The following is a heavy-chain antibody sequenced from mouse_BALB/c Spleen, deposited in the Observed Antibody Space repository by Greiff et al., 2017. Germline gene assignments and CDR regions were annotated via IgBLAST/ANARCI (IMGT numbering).Heavy chain of an antibody. CDR1: GFTFSSFG. CDR2: ISSGSSTI. CDR3: ARRGERYAMDY. Sequence: EVHLVESGGGLVQPGGSRKLSCAASGFTFSSFGMHWVRQAPEKGLEWVAYISSGSSTIYYADTVKGRFTISRDNPKNTLFLQMTSLRSEDTAMYYCARRGERYAMDYWGQGTSVTVSS. V-gene: IGHV5-17*02. J-gene: IGHJ4*01.